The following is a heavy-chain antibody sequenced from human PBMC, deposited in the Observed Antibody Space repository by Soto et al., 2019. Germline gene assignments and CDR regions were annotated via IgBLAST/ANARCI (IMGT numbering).Heavy chain of an antibody. V-gene: IGHV3-15*01. J-gene: IGHJ6*02. CDR3: TTPIDCSGTSCYPPSYYYGMGV. CDR1: GFSFSNAW. Sequence: PGGSLRLSCAASGFSFSNAWMSWVRQAPGKGLEWVGRIKSKIDGGTTDYAAPVKGRFTISRDDSKNTLYLQMNSLKTDDTAVYYCTTPIDCSGTSCYPPSYYYGMGVWGQGTTVTVS. CDR2: IKSKIDGGTT. D-gene: IGHD2-2*01.